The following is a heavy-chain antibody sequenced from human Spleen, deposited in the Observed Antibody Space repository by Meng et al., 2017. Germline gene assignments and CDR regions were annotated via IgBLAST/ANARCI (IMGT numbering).Heavy chain of an antibody. CDR3: ARAKGAPVTLKHNWFDP. D-gene: IGHD4-17*01. J-gene: IGHJ5*02. V-gene: IGHV3-21*01. CDR2: ITGSGDST. CDR1: GFTFSSYS. Sequence: GESLKISCAASGFTFSSYSMNWVRQAPGKGLEWVSAITGSGDSTYYAESVKGRFTISRDNAKKSLYFHMNSLIAEDMAVYYCARAKGAPVTLKHNWFDPWGQGTLVTVSS.